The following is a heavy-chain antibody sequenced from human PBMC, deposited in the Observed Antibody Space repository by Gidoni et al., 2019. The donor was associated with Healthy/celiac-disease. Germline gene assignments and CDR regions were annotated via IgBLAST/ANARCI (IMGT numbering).Heavy chain of an antibody. J-gene: IGHJ3*02. Sequence: QVQLVQSGAEVKTPGSSVKVPCKPSGGTFSRYAISWVRQAPGQGLEWMGGIIPIFGTANYAQKFQGRVTITADESTSTAYMELSSLRSEDTAVYYCARVPYNWNNPLAFDIWGQGTMVTVSS. V-gene: IGHV1-69*01. CDR1: GGTFSRYA. CDR2: IIPIFGTA. D-gene: IGHD1-20*01. CDR3: ARVPYNWNNPLAFDI.